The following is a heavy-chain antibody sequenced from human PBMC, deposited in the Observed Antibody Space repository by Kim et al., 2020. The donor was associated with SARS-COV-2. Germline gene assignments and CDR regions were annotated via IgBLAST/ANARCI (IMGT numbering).Heavy chain of an antibody. CDR2: IYYSGST. Sequence: SETLSLTCTVSGGSISSGGYYWSWIRQHPGKGLEWIGYIYYSGSTYYNPSLKSRVTISVDTSKNQFSLKLSSVTAADTAVYYCAREGSSSPNWFDPWGQGTLVTVSS. V-gene: IGHV4-31*03. D-gene: IGHD6-6*01. CDR3: AREGSSSPNWFDP. J-gene: IGHJ5*02. CDR1: GGSISSGGYY.